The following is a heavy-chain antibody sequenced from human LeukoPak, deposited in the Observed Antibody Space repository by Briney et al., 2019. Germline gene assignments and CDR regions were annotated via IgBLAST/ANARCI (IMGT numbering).Heavy chain of an antibody. J-gene: IGHJ4*02. CDR2: IWSDGSEE. CDR1: GFPFCSYG. CDR3: VGQALGATYPTSSFDS. V-gene: IGHV3-33*01. D-gene: IGHD6-6*01. Sequence: GGSLRLSCAASGFPFCSYGMHWVRQAPGKGLEWVAIIWSDGSEEFYAESVKGRFTISRDNSNNMVELQMNSLTAEDTAVYYCVGQALGATYPTSSFDSWGQGTLVTVST.